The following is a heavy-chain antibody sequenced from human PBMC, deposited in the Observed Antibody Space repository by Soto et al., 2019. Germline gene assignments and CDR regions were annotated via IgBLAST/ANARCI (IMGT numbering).Heavy chain of an antibody. CDR2: IYYSGST. J-gene: IGHJ5*02. CDR1: GGFISSDGYY. CDR3: ARVAYDSSVGWFDP. Sequence: SETLSLTCTVSGGFISSDGYYWSWIRQHPGKGLEWIGYIYYSGSTYYNPSLKSRVIISVDTSKNQFSLKLSSVTAADTAVYYCARVAYDSSVGWFDPWGQGTLVTVSS. D-gene: IGHD3-22*01. V-gene: IGHV4-31*03.